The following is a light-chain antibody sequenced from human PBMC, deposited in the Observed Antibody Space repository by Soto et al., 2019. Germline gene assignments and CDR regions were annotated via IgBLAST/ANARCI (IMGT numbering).Light chain of an antibody. Sequence: EIVLTQSPGTLSVSPGERATLSCRASQSVSSKLTWYQQKPGQAPRLLFYGASTGATGIPARFSGSGSETEFTLSSSSLQSEDFAVYYCQQYHDWPGTFGQGTKVEIK. J-gene: IGKJ1*01. CDR3: QQYHDWPGT. CDR2: GAS. CDR1: QSVSSK. V-gene: IGKV3-15*01.